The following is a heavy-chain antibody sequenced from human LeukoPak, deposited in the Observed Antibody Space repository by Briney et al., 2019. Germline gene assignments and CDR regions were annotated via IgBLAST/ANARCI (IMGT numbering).Heavy chain of an antibody. CDR1: GFTFSSYG. V-gene: IGHV3-33*01. D-gene: IGHD2-8*01. J-gene: IGHJ3*02. CDR2: IWYDGTNK. Sequence: PGGSLRLSCAASGFTFSSYGMHWVRQAPGKGLEWVAVIWYDGTNKYYADSVKGRFTISRDNSKNTLYLQMNSLRAEDTAVYYCARDRTYCTNGVCYFRASDIWGQGTMVTVSS. CDR3: ARDRTYCTNGVCYFRASDI.